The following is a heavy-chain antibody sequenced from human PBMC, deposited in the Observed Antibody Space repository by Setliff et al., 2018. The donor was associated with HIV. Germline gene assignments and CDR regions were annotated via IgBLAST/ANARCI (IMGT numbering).Heavy chain of an antibody. CDR1: GGSLSSSRYYRDYY. D-gene: IGHD6-19*01. J-gene: IGHJ4*02. CDR2: IDYSGSV. CDR3: ASLEPYSSGWFFDY. Sequence: SETLSLTCSVSGGSLSSSRYYRDYYWGWIRQPPGKGLEWMGNIDYSGSVSYNPSLKSRLALSIDMSKNQFSLKLSSVTAADTAVYYCASLEPYSSGWFFDYWGQGTLVTSPQ. V-gene: IGHV4-39*07.